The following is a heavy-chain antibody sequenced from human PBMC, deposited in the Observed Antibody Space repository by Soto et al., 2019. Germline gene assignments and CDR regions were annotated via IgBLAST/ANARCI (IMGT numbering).Heavy chain of an antibody. CDR1: GFTFSSNS. J-gene: IGHJ6*02. CDR2: ISISSSYI. D-gene: IGHD4-17*01. Sequence: GGSLRLSCAASGFTFSSNSMNWGRKAPGKGMEWVSSISISSSYIYYADSVKGRFTITRDNATNSLYLQMNSLRAEDTAVYYCARVQVRWPYGMDVWGQGTTVTVSS. CDR3: ARVQVRWPYGMDV. V-gene: IGHV3-21*01.